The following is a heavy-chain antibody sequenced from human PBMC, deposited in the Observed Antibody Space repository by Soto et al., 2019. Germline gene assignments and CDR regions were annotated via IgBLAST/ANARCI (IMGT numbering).Heavy chain of an antibody. J-gene: IGHJ4*02. D-gene: IGHD2-15*01. CDR2: IYPGGST. CDR3: ARANVGPPGGGSWIMPFDF. CDR1: GCSIRSYY. V-gene: IGHV4-4*07. Sequence: PSETLSLTCAVSGCSIRSYYWSWIRQSAGQGLEWIGRIYPGGSTNYNPSLKSRVTMSADTSKNQFSLRLTSVTAADTAVYYCARANVGPPGGGSWIMPFDFWGQGTLVTVSS.